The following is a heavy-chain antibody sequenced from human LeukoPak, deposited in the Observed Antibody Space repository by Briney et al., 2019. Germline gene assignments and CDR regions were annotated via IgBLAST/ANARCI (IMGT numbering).Heavy chain of an antibody. D-gene: IGHD6-13*01. CDR1: RGTFSSYA. CDR3: ARGSIAAAGTLRFHSWFDY. J-gene: IGHJ5*01. V-gene: IGHV1-69*13. Sequence: ASVKVSCKASRGTFSSYAISWVRQAPGQGLEWMGGIIPILGTANYAQKFQGRVTITADEFTSTAYMELSSLRSEDTAVYYCARGSIAAAGTLRFHSWFDYWGQGTLVTVSS. CDR2: IIPILGTA.